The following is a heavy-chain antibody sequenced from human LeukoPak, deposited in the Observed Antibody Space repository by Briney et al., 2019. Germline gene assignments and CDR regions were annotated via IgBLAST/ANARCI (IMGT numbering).Heavy chain of an antibody. V-gene: IGHV4-34*01. CDR1: GGSFSGYY. J-gene: IGHJ5*02. CDR2: INHSGNT. CDR3: ARSGQRSMRFGET. Sequence: PSETLCLTCAVYGGSFSGYYWSWIRQPPGKGLEWIGEINHSGNTNYNPSLKSRVTISVDTSKNQFSLKLSSVTAADTAVYYCARSGQRSMRFGETWGQGTLVTVSS. D-gene: IGHD3-10*01.